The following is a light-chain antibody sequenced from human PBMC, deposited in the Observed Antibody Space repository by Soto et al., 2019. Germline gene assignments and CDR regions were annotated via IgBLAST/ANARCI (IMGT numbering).Light chain of an antibody. V-gene: IGLV2-14*01. CDR1: SSDVGTYNF. CDR3: ASLTTYNLV. J-gene: IGLJ1*01. Sequence: QSALTQPASVSGSPGQSITISCTGTSSDVGTYNFVSWYQQHPDKAPQLMISEVSNRPSGVSDLFSGSKSGNTASLTISGLQAEDEADYYCASLTTYNLVFGTGTKLTVL. CDR2: EVS.